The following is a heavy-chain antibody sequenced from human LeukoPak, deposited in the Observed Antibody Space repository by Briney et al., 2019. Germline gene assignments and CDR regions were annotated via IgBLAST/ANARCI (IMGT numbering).Heavy chain of an antibody. J-gene: IGHJ5*02. V-gene: IGHV1-2*02. Sequence: GASVKVSCKTYGYTFTGYYTHWLRQAPGQGLEWMGWVNPNNGDTNYAQKFQGRVTMTTDTSISTASMELSRLRSDDTAVYYCARGRSSTVTITWGPGTLVTVSS. D-gene: IGHD4-17*01. CDR2: VNPNNGDT. CDR1: GYTFTGYY. CDR3: ARGRSSTVTIT.